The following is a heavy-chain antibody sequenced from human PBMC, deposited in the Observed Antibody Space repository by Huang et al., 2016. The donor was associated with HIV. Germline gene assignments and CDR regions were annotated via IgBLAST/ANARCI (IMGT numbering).Heavy chain of an antibody. Sequence: QVQLVQSRAEVKKPGASVKVSCKVSEYTLTELSIHWVRQSPGKGLEWMGGFDPEIGETIYGQKCQGRVTMTEDTSTETAFMELSGLRPEDTAVYYCATGFDVFFDFWGQGTLVTVSS. CDR2: FDPEIGET. CDR1: EYTLTELS. J-gene: IGHJ4*02. D-gene: IGHD3-9*01. V-gene: IGHV1-24*01. CDR3: ATGFDVFFDF.